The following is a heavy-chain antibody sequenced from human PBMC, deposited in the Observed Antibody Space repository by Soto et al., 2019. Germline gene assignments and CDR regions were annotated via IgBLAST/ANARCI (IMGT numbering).Heavy chain of an antibody. V-gene: IGHV4-59*01. D-gene: IGHD3-10*01. CDR2: IYYSGST. Sequence: SETLSLTCTVSGGSIISSYWSWIRQPPGKGLEWIGYIYYSGSTNYNPSLKSRVTISVDTSKNQFSLKLSSVTAADTAVYYCARALDGSFDYWGQGTLVTVSS. CDR3: ARALDGSFDY. CDR1: GGSIISSY. J-gene: IGHJ4*02.